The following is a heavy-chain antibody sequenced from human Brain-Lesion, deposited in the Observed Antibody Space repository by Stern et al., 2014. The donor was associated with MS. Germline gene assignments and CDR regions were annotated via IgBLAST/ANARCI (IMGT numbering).Heavy chain of an antibody. CDR1: GGSVSSTSYA. CDR2: IYYRGNT. Sequence: VQLVESGPGLVKPSETLSLTCTVAGGSVSSTSYAWAWIRQPPGKGLEWIGTIYYRGNTYYSPSLKSRLPISLDPSKNRFSLQLRSVTAADTAVYYCAGEEDIRYCSGGSCTGNWFDPWGQGTLVTVSS. D-gene: IGHD2-15*01. V-gene: IGHV4-39*01. J-gene: IGHJ5*02. CDR3: AGEEDIRYCSGGSCTGNWFDP.